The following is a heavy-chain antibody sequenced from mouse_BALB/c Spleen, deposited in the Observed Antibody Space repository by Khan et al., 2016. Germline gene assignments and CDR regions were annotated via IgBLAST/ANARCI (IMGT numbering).Heavy chain of an antibody. V-gene: IGHV1-9*01. CDR2: ILPGSGST. J-gene: IGHJ2*01. CDR3: ARSGNYLDY. D-gene: IGHD1-1*02. Sequence: QVQLQQPGAELMKPGASVKISCKATGYTFSSYWIEWVKQRPGHGLEWIGEILPGSGSTNYNEKFKGKATFTADTSSNTAYMQLSSLTSEDSAVYCCARSGNYLDYWGQGTTLTVSS. CDR1: GYTFSSYW.